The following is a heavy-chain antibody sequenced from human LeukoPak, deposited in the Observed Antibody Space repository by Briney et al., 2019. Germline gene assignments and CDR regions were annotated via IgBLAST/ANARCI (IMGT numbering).Heavy chain of an antibody. CDR3: ARGNYFDSSGVDAFDP. CDR2: INTNSGGT. Sequence: ASVTVSCKASGYSFTAYYMHWVRQAPGQGLEWMGRINTNSGGTDYGQKFRGRVTMTRDTSTNTAYLDVRGLRSDDTATYYCARGNYFDSSGVDAFDPWGQGTKVTVSS. D-gene: IGHD3-22*01. V-gene: IGHV1-2*06. CDR1: GYSFTAYY. J-gene: IGHJ3*01.